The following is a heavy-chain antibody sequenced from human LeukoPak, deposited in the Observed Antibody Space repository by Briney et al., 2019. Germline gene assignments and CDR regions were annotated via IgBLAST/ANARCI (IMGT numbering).Heavy chain of an antibody. CDR2: IKYDGSEK. CDR1: GFTFDDYA. CDR3: ARARDNSGFWDN. D-gene: IGHD3-22*01. Sequence: PGGSLRLSCAASGFTFDDYAMHWVRQAPGKGLEWVASIKYDGSEKHFVDSVKGRFTISRDNAKNSLSLQMNSLRVEDTAFYYCARARDNSGFWDNWGQGTLVTVSS. V-gene: IGHV3-7*04. J-gene: IGHJ4*02.